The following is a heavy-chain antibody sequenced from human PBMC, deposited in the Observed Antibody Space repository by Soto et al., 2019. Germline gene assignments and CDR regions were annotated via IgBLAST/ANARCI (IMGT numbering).Heavy chain of an antibody. J-gene: IGHJ4*02. CDR2: VTHDGRNT. CDR1: GFTFSDYA. CDR3: AKGGRQWLVTSDFNC. Sequence: VQLVESGGGVVQPGRSLRLSCAASGFTFSDYAMHWVRQAPGKGLEWVAVVTHDGRNTHYADSVKGRFTISRDSPKNTVSLEMTSLRAQDTAVYYCAKGGRQWLVTSDFNCWGQGALVTVSS. D-gene: IGHD6-19*01. V-gene: IGHV3-30*18.